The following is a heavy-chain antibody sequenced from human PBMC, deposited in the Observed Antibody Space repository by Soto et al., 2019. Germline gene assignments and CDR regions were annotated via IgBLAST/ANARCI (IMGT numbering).Heavy chain of an antibody. V-gene: IGHV4-34*01. CDR1: GGSFSGYY. CDR3: ARGKVGSCSDY. D-gene: IGHD2-2*01. Sequence: QVQLQQWGAGLLKPSETLSLTCAVYGGSFSGYYWSWIRQPPGKGLEWIGEINHSGSTNYNPSLRSRVTRSVDTSKNQCSLKLRSVTAADTAVYYCARGKVGSCSDYRGQGTLVTVSS. J-gene: IGHJ4*02. CDR2: INHSGST.